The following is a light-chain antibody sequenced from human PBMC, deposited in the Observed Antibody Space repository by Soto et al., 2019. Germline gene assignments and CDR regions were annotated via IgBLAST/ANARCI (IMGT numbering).Light chain of an antibody. J-gene: IGKJ5*01. Sequence: DIQMTQSPSSLSASVGDRVTITCRASQSISSYLNWYQQKAGQAPKLLIYDASNLETGVPSRFSGSGSGTHFTFTITSLKPEDIATYYCQHYDSLPSTFGQGTRLEIK. CDR2: DAS. CDR3: QHYDSLPST. CDR1: QSISSY. V-gene: IGKV1-33*01.